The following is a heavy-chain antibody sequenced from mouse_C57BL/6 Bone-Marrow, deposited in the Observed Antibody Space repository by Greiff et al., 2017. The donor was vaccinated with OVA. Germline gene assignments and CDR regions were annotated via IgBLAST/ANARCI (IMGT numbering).Heavy chain of an antibody. V-gene: IGHV1-64*01. J-gene: IGHJ3*01. Sequence: VQLKQPGAELVKPGASVKLSCKASGYTFTSYWMHWVKQRPGQGLEWIGMIHPNSGSTNYNEKFKSKATLTVDKSSSTAYMQLSSLTSEDSAVYYCARDYYGSSIAYWGQGTLVTVSA. CDR2: IHPNSGST. CDR3: ARDYYGSSIAY. D-gene: IGHD1-1*01. CDR1: GYTFTSYW.